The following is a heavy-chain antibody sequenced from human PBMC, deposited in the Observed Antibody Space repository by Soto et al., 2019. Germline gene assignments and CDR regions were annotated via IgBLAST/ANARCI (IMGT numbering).Heavy chain of an antibody. CDR2: INAGNGNT. J-gene: IGHJ4*02. D-gene: IGHD2-21*02. CDR1: GYTFTSYA. CDR3: ARSIVVVTALDY. Sequence: XSVKVSYNASGYTFTSYAMNLVRQAPGQRLEWMGWINAGNGNTKYSQKFQGRVTITRDTSASTAYMELSSLRSEDTAVYYCARSIVVVTALDYWGQGTLVTVSS. V-gene: IGHV1-3*01.